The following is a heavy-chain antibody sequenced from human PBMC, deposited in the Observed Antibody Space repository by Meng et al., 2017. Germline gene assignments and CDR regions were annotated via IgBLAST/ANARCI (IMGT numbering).Heavy chain of an antibody. CDR3: ARDRYHYDSSGLFDY. Sequence: GGSLRLSCAASGFTFSSYSMNWVRQAPGKGLEWVSSISSSSSYIYYADSVKGRFTISRDNAKDSLYLQMNSLRAEDTAVYYCARDRYHYDSSGLFDYWGQGTRVTVSS. D-gene: IGHD3-22*01. CDR1: GFTFSSYS. V-gene: IGHV3-21*01. J-gene: IGHJ4*02. CDR2: ISSSSSYI.